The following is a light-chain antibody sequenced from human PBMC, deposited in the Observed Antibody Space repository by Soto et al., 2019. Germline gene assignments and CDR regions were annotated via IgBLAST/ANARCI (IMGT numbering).Light chain of an antibody. Sequence: DIQMTQSPSSLSASVGDRVTITCRASQAISSDLAWFQQKPGKAPNSLIYAASSLRNGVPSRFSGSGSGTDFTLTINSLQPEDFTTYYCQQYNTYPLTFGGGTKVEIK. CDR3: QQYNTYPLT. V-gene: IGKV1-16*01. CDR1: QAISSD. CDR2: AAS. J-gene: IGKJ4*01.